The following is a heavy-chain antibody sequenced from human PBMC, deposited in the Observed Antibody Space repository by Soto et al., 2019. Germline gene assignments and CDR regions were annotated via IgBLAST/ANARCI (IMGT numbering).Heavy chain of an antibody. Sequence: SETLSLTCAVYGGSFSGYYWSWIRQPPGKGLEWIGEINHSGSTNYNPSLKSRVTISVDTSKNQFSLKLSSVTAADTAVYYCARGSAALPPYYYYYYGMDVWGQGTTVTVSS. J-gene: IGHJ6*02. CDR3: ARGSAALPPYYYYYYGMDV. V-gene: IGHV4-34*01. D-gene: IGHD2-15*01. CDR2: INHSGST. CDR1: GGSFSGYY.